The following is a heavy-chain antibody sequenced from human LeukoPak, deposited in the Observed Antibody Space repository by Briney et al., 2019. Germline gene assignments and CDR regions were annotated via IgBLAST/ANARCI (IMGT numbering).Heavy chain of an antibody. CDR3: ARARAVAGPFDY. CDR1: GFTFSSYS. Sequence: GGSLRLSCAASGFTFSSYSMNWVRQAPGKGLEWLSSISSSSSYIYYADSVKGRFTISRDNAKNSLYLQMNSLRAEDTAVYYCARARAVAGPFDYWGQGTLVTVSS. J-gene: IGHJ4*02. D-gene: IGHD6-19*01. V-gene: IGHV3-21*01. CDR2: ISSSSSYI.